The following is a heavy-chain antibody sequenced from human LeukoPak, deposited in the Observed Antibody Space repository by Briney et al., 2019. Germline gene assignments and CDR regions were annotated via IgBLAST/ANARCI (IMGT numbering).Heavy chain of an antibody. D-gene: IGHD6-13*01. CDR1: GFTFSSYW. CDR2: IKQDGSEK. Sequence: GGSLRLSCAASGFTFSSYWMSWVRQAPGKGLEWVANIKQDGSEKYYVDSVKGRFTISRDNAKNSLYLQMNSLRVEDTAVYYCARDPGIAAAGTVGYFDSWGQGILVTVSS. CDR3: ARDPGIAAAGTVGYFDS. J-gene: IGHJ4*02. V-gene: IGHV3-7*01.